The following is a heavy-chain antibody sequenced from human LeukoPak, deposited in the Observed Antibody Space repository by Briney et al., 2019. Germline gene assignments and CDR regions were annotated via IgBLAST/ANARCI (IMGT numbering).Heavy chain of an antibody. CDR3: ARNEMISAELDP. CDR2: INPYSGGT. J-gene: IGHJ5*02. D-gene: IGHD3/OR15-3a*01. CDR1: GYTFTGYY. Sequence: ASVKVSCKASGYTFTGYYMHWVRQAPGQGLEWMGWINPYSGGTNYAQKLQGRVTMTTDTSISTAYMELSRLRSDDTAVYYCARNEMISAELDPCGQGTLVTVSS. V-gene: IGHV1-2*02.